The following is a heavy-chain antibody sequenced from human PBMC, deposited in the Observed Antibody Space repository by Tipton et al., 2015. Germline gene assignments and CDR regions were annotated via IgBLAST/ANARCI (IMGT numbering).Heavy chain of an antibody. CDR2: IYYSGST. Sequence: TLSLTCAVSAYSISSDYYWGWIRQPPGKGLEWIGYIYYSGSTTYNPSLKTRVTMSVDTAKNQFSLNLMSLTTADTAVYYCARDVGMDVWGQGTTVTVSS. J-gene: IGHJ6*02. CDR3: ARDVGMDV. V-gene: IGHV4-28*03. CDR1: AYSISSDYY.